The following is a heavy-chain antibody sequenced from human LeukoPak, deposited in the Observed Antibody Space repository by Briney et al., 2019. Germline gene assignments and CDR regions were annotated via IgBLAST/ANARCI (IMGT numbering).Heavy chain of an antibody. Sequence: PSETLSLTCTVSGGSISSSTYYWDWIRQPPGKGLEWIGTIYYSGSTYYNPSLKSRVTISVDTSKNQFSLKLSSVTAADTAVYYCARAMYSGSYYYYYGMDVWGQGTTVTVSS. D-gene: IGHD1-26*01. J-gene: IGHJ6*02. CDR2: IYYSGST. V-gene: IGHV4-39*07. CDR1: GGSISSSTYY. CDR3: ARAMYSGSYYYYYGMDV.